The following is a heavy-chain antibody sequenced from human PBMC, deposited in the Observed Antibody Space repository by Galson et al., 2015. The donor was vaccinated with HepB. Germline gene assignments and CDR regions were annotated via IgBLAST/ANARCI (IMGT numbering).Heavy chain of an antibody. D-gene: IGHD3-16*01. Sequence: SLRLSCAAPGFNFSRYYMYWVRQAPGKGLMWVSRIHPDGSTTIYADSVRGRFTISRDNAKNTLYLQMDSLRAEDTALYYCASLGGGYGLDVWGQGTTVTVSS. CDR1: GFNFSRYY. CDR2: IHPDGSTT. CDR3: ASLGGGYGLDV. J-gene: IGHJ6*02. V-gene: IGHV3-74*01.